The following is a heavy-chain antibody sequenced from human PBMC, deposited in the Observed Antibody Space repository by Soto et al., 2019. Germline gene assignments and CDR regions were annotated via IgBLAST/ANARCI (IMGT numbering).Heavy chain of an antibody. CDR1: GGTFSSYT. J-gene: IGHJ3*02. V-gene: IGHV1-69*02. CDR2: IIPILGIA. Sequence: QVQLVQSGAEVKKPGSSVKVSCKASGGTFSSYTISWVRQAPGQGLEWMGRIIPILGIANYAQKFQGRVTITADKSTSTAYMELSSLRSEDTAVYYCARADCSGGSCFYHDAFDIWGQGTMVTVSS. D-gene: IGHD2-15*01. CDR3: ARADCSGGSCFYHDAFDI.